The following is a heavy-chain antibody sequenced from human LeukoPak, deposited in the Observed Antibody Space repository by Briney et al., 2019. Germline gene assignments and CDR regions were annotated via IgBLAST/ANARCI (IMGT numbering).Heavy chain of an antibody. Sequence: PSETLSLTCNVSGGSISSSSYYWGWIRQPPGKGLEWIGSIYYSGSTHYSPSLKKSRIIISVDTSKNQFSLKLTSVTAADTAVYYCARHLSYNPQKIDYWGQGTLVTVSS. V-gene: IGHV4-39*01. CDR2: IYYSGST. CDR3: ARHLSYNPQKIDY. D-gene: IGHD1-26*01. J-gene: IGHJ4*02. CDR1: GGSISSSSYY.